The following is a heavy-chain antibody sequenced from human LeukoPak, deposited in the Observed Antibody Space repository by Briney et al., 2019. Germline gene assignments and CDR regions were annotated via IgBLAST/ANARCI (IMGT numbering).Heavy chain of an antibody. D-gene: IGHD6-13*01. Sequence: SQTLSLTCAISGDSVSSNSAAWNWIRQSPSRGLEWLGRTYYRSKWYNDYAVSVKSRITINPDTSKNQFSLQLNSVTPEDTAVYYCARDPGIAAAGLYYYYMDVWGKGTTVTISS. CDR3: ARDPGIAAAGLYYYYMDV. CDR2: TYYRSKWYN. J-gene: IGHJ6*03. V-gene: IGHV6-1*01. CDR1: GDSVSSNSAA.